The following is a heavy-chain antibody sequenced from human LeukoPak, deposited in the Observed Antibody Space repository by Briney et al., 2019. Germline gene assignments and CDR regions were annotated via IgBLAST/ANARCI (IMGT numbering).Heavy chain of an antibody. CDR3: ARIQQWLVRHPLLGMDV. J-gene: IGHJ6*02. CDR2: INPNSGDT. CDR1: GYTFTGYY. Sequence: GASVKVSCKASGYTFTGYYMHWVRQAPGQGLEWMGWINPNSGDTNYAQKFQGRVTMTRDTSISTAYMELSRLRSDDTAVYYCARIQQWLVRHPLLGMDVWGQGTTVTVSS. V-gene: IGHV1-2*02. D-gene: IGHD6-19*01.